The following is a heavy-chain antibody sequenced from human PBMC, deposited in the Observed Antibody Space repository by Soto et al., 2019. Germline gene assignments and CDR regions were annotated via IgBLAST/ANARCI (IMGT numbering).Heavy chain of an antibody. CDR2: IKKDGSET. J-gene: IGHJ4*02. CDR3: ARGAGWVSDY. Sequence: VQLVESGGGLVQPGGSLRLSCAASGFTFSSYWMSWVRQAPGMGLEWLAIIKKDGSETHYVDAVKGRFTISRDNAKNSLFLQMNSLRTDDTAVYYCARGAGWVSDYWGQGTLVTVSS. D-gene: IGHD1-26*01. CDR1: GFTFSSYW. V-gene: IGHV3-7*03.